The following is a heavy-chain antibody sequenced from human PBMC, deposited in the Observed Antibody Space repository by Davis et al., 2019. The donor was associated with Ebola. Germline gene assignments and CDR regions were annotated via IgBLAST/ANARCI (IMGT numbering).Heavy chain of an antibody. V-gene: IGHV4-34*01. Sequence: PSETLSLTCAVYGGSFSGYYWSWIRQPPGKGLEWIGEINHSGSTNYNPSLKSRVTISVDTSKNQFSLKLSSVTAADTAVYYCARPTKYSSSSSPFDYWGQGTLVTVSS. CDR1: GGSFSGYY. CDR3: ARPTKYSSSSSPFDY. J-gene: IGHJ4*02. D-gene: IGHD6-6*01. CDR2: INHSGST.